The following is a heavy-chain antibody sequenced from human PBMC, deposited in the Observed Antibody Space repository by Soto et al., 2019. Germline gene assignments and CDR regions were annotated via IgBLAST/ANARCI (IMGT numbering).Heavy chain of an antibody. V-gene: IGHV3-23*01. Sequence: EVQLLESGGGSVQPGGSLRLSCSASGFTFSNYAMSWVRQAPGKGLEWVASISGSGRSTNYADSVKGRFTISRDNSKNTLAVQMSSLRAEDTAVYYCARDGGNSCSGGSCYFQAPDYWGQGTLVTVSP. J-gene: IGHJ4*02. D-gene: IGHD2-15*01. CDR3: ARDGGNSCSGGSCYFQAPDY. CDR1: GFTFSNYA. CDR2: ISGSGRST.